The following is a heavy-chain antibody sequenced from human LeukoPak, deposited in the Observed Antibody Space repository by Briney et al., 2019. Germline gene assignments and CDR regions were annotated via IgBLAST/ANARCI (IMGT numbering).Heavy chain of an antibody. D-gene: IGHD5-24*01. CDR3: ANGDGFDY. CDR1: GFTFDDYG. CDR2: IKQDGSEK. V-gene: IGHV3-7*01. J-gene: IGHJ4*02. Sequence: GGSLRLSCAASGFTFDDYGMSWVRQAPGKGLEWVANIKQDGSEKYYADSVTGRYTISRDNAKNLLYLQMNSLRVEDTAVYYCANGDGFDYWGQGTLVTVSS.